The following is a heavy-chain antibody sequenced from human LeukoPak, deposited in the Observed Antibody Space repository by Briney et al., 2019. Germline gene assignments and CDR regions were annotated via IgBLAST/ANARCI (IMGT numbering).Heavy chain of an antibody. CDR1: GGSFSGNY. Sequence: SETLSLTCAFYGGSFSGNYWSWLRQPPGKGLEWIGEINHSGTTNYNPSLKSRVTISVDTSKNQFSLKLSSMTAADTAVYYCARRRGYYDSGNFYGLDIDYWGQGTLVTVSS. D-gene: IGHD3-10*01. CDR3: ARRRGYYDSGNFYGLDIDY. V-gene: IGHV4-34*01. CDR2: INHSGTT. J-gene: IGHJ4*02.